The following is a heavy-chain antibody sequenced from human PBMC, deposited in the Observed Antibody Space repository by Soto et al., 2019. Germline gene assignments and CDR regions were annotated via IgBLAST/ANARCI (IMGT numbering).Heavy chain of an antibody. CDR3: ARVIASAADFDY. J-gene: IGHJ4*02. CDR2: ISAYNRNT. CDR1: GYTFTSYG. V-gene: IGHV1-18*01. D-gene: IGHD6-13*01. Sequence: ASVKVSCKASGYTFTSYGLSWVRQAPGQGLEWMGWISAYNRNTNYAQKHQGRVTMTTDTSTSTAYMELRSLRSDDTAVYYCARVIASAADFDYWGQGTLVTVSS.